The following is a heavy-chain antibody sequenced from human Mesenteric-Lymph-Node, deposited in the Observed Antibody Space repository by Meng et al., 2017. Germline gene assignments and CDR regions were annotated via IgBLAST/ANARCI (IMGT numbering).Heavy chain of an antibody. J-gene: IGHJ4*02. D-gene: IGHD3-10*01. Sequence: GESLKISCAASGFTFSSNYMSWVRRPPGKGLEWVSAIGRGTDTYYADSVKGRFTISRDNSKNTLYLQMNSLRAEDTAVYYCARDQYYYGSGSTPCYWGQGTLVTVSS. CDR1: GFTFSSNY. CDR2: IGRGTDT. V-gene: IGHV3-66*02. CDR3: ARDQYYYGSGSTPCY.